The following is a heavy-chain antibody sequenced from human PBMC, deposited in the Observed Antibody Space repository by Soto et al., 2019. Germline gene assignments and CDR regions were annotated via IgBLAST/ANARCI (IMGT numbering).Heavy chain of an antibody. CDR1: GFTFSSYS. CDR2: ISSSSSYI. V-gene: IGHV3-21*01. D-gene: IGHD3-22*01. CDR3: ARDKYYYDSSGYGY. J-gene: IGHJ4*02. Sequence: PGVSLRLSCAASGFTFSSYSMNWVRQAPGKGLEWVSSISSSSSYIYYADSVKGRFTISRDNAKNSLYLQMNSLRAEDTAVYYCARDKYYYDSSGYGYWGQGTLVTVSS.